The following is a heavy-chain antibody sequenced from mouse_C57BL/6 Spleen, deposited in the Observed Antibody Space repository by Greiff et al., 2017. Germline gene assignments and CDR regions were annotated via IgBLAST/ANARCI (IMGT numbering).Heavy chain of an antibody. CDR1: GYSITSGYY. J-gene: IGHJ3*01. Sequence: DVKLQESGPGLVKPSQSLSLTCSVTGYSITSGYYWNWIRQFPGNKLEWMGYISYDGSNNYNPSLKNRISITRDTSKNQFFLKLNSVTTEDTATYYCAREPPITTVVATEAYWGQGTLVTVSA. CDR3: AREPPITTVVATEAY. V-gene: IGHV3-6*01. CDR2: ISYDGSN. D-gene: IGHD1-1*01.